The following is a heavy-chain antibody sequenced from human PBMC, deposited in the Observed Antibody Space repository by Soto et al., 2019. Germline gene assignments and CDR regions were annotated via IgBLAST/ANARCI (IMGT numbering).Heavy chain of an antibody. CDR3: AKHDYDSSGYGHGDFDY. Sequence: SGGSLRLSCAASGFTFSSYAMSWVRQAPGKGLEWVSAISATGGSTYYADSVKGRFTISRDNSKNTLYLQMNSLRAEDTAVYYCAKHDYDSSGYGHGDFDYWGRGTLVTVAS. V-gene: IGHV3-23*01. J-gene: IGHJ4*02. D-gene: IGHD3-22*01. CDR1: GFTFSSYA. CDR2: ISATGGST.